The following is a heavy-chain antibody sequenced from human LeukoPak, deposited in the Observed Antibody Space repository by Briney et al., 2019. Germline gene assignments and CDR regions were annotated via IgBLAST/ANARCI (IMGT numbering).Heavy chain of an antibody. D-gene: IGHD1-1*01. CDR1: GGSISSSGYY. V-gene: IGHV4-39*01. CDR2: IYYSGST. CDR3: ARRGGRGAFDI. Sequence: PSETLSLTCTVSGGSISSSGYYWGWIRQPPGKGLEWIGSIYYSGSTYYNPSLKSRVTISVDTSKNQFSLNLNSVTAADTAVYYCARRGGRGAFDIWGQGTMVTVSS. J-gene: IGHJ3*02.